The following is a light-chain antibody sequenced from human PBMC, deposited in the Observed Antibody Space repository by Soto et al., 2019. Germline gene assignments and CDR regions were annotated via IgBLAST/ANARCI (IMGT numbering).Light chain of an antibody. Sequence: DIVMTQSPDSLAVSLGERATINCKSSQSVLYSSNNQNFLAWYQQKPGQPPKLLIYWASTRESGVPDRISGSGSGTDFTLPISSLQDEDVAVYYCQQYYRTPWTFGQGTKVEIK. V-gene: IGKV4-1*01. CDR3: QQYYRTPWT. CDR1: QSVLYSSNNQNF. CDR2: WAS. J-gene: IGKJ1*01.